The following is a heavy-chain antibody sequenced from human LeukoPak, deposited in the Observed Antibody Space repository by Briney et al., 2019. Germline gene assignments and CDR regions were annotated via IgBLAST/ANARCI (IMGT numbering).Heavy chain of an antibody. Sequence: SETLSLTCAVYGGSFSGYYWSWIRQPPGKGLEWIGEINHSGSTNYNPSLKSRVTISVDTSKNQFSLKLSSVTAADTAVYYCARGRGIVATAYYYYYMDVWGKGTMVTVSS. CDR2: INHSGST. CDR1: GGSFSGYY. V-gene: IGHV4-34*01. CDR3: ARGRGIVATAYYYYYMDV. J-gene: IGHJ6*03. D-gene: IGHD5-12*01.